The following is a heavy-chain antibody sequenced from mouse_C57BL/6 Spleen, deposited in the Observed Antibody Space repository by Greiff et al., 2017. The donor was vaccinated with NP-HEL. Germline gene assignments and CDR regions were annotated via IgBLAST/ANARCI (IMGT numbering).Heavy chain of an antibody. V-gene: IGHV1-81*01. CDR3: ARDYGSSRWYFDV. D-gene: IGHD1-1*01. J-gene: IGHJ1*03. Sequence: QVQLQQSGAELARPGASVKLSCKASGYTFTSYGISWVKQRTGQGLEWIGEIYPRSGNTYYNEKFKGKATLTADKSSSTAYMELRSLTSEDSAVYVCARDYGSSRWYFDVWGTGTTVTVSS. CDR2: IYPRSGNT. CDR1: GYTFTSYG.